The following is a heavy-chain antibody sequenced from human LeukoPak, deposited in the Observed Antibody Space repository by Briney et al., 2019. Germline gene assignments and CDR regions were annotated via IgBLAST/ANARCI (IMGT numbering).Heavy chain of an antibody. V-gene: IGHV3-30*18. J-gene: IGHJ4*02. Sequence: GGSLRLSCAASGFTFSSYGMHWVRQAPGKGLEWVAVISYDGSNKYYADSVKGRFTISRDNSKNTLYLQMNSLRAEDTAVYYCAKGRYYFDYWGQGTLVTVSS. CDR3: AKGRYYFDY. D-gene: IGHD5-24*01. CDR1: GFTFSSYG. CDR2: ISYDGSNK.